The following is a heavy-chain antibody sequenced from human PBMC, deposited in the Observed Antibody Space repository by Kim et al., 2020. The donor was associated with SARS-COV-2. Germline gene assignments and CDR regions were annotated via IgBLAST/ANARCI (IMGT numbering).Heavy chain of an antibody. CDR2: ISSSSSTI. V-gene: IGHV3-48*04. CDR3: ARIYYDSSGYSYLDY. J-gene: IGHJ4*02. D-gene: IGHD3-22*01. Sequence: GGSLRLSCAASGFTFSSYSMNWVRQAPGKGLEWVSYISSSSSTIYYADSVKGRFTISRDNAKNSLYLQMNSLRAEDTAVYYCARIYYDSSGYSYLDYWGQGTLVTVSS. CDR1: GFTFSSYS.